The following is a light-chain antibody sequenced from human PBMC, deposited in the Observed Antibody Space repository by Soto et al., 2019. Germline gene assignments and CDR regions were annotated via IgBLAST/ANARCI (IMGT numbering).Light chain of an antibody. CDR2: SAY. CDR3: QQYITDPRT. Sequence: IQMTQSPPSLSASVVDKVTITWRARQGVRNDLGWYQQQPGKAPNLLIYSAYSLKSGVPSRFRGSGSGTEFTLTISSLQPEDFATYYCQQYITDPRTFGQGTRLE. J-gene: IGKJ5*01. V-gene: IGKV1-17*01. CDR1: QGVRND.